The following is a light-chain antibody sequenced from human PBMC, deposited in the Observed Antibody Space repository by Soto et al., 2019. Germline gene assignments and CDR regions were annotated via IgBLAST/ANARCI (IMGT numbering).Light chain of an antibody. CDR1: QSISSY. Sequence: DIQMTQSPYSLSASVGDRVTITCRASQSISSYLNWYQQKPGKAPKLLIYAASSLQSGVPSRFSGSGSGTDFTLTISSLQPEDFATYYCQQSDSTPRYTFGQGTKLEIK. CDR3: QQSDSTPRYT. V-gene: IGKV1-39*01. J-gene: IGKJ2*01. CDR2: AAS.